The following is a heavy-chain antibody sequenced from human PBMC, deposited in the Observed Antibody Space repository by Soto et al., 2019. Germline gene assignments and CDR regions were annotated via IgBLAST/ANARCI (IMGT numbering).Heavy chain of an antibody. V-gene: IGHV3-23*01. J-gene: IGHJ4*02. Sequence: EVQLLESGGGLVQPGGSLRLSCAASGFTFSSYAMSWVRQAPGKGMEWVAGISSSGGSTYYADSVKGRFTISRDNSKNTLYLQMNSLRAEDAAVYYCAKDLVGSNADYFDYWGQGTLVTVSS. CDR1: GFTFSSYA. CDR2: ISSSGGST. D-gene: IGHD2-15*01. CDR3: AKDLVGSNADYFDY.